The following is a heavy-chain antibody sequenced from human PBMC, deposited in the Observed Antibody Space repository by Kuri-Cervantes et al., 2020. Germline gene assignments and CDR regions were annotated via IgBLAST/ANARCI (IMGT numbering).Heavy chain of an antibody. CDR2: INPNSGGT. Sequence: ASVKVSCKASGYTFTGYYMHWVRQAPGQGLEWMGWINPNSGGTNYAQKFKGRVTMTRDTSISTAYMELSRLRADHTAVYYCARVGVPAAITYYYVMDVWGQGTTVTVSS. CDR3: ARVGVPAAITYYYVMDV. CDR1: GYTFTGYY. J-gene: IGHJ6*02. V-gene: IGHV1-2*02. D-gene: IGHD2-2*01.